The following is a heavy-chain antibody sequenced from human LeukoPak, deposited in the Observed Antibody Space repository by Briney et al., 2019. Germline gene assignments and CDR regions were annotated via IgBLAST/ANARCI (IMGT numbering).Heavy chain of an antibody. D-gene: IGHD3-10*01. J-gene: IGHJ6*03. CDR1: GGSFSGYY. CDR2: INHSGST. V-gene: IGHV4-34*01. CDR3: ARGKKITVVRGVIRNYYYYMDV. Sequence: SETLSLTCAVYGGSFSGYYWSWIRQPPGKGLEWIGEINHSGSTNYNPSLKSRVTISVDTSKNQFSLKLSSVAAADTAVYYCARGKKITVVRGVIRNYYYYMDVRGKGTTVTVSS.